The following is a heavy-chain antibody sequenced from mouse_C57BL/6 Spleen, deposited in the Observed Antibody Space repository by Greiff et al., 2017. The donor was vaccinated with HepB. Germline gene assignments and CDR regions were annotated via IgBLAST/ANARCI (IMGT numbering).Heavy chain of an antibody. D-gene: IGHD1-1*01. V-gene: IGHV5-17*01. CDR1: GFTFSDYG. CDR3: ARRFITTVVATRLYAMDY. J-gene: IGHJ4*01. CDR2: ISSGSSTI. Sequence: EVKLVESGGGLVKPGGSLKLSCAASGFTFSDYGMHWVRQAPEKELEWVAYISSGSSTIYYADTVKGRFTISRDNAKNTLFLQMTSLRSEDTAMYYCARRFITTVVATRLYAMDYWGQGTSVTVSS.